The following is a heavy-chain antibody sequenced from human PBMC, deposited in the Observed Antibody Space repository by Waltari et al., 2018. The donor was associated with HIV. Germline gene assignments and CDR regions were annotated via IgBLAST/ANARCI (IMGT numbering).Heavy chain of an antibody. D-gene: IGHD1-26*01. V-gene: IGHV4-39*01. Sequence: QLQLQESGPGLVKPSETLSLTCTVPGGSVSSISYFWGWIRQPPGKGLEWVGRIYYTGRAYYNPSLKSRVTISVDTSKNQFSLKVTSVTAADTAVYYCARHALRVGAAYWNFDLWGRGTLVTVSS. CDR2: IYYTGRA. CDR3: ARHALRVGAAYWNFDL. CDR1: GGSVSSISYF. J-gene: IGHJ2*01.